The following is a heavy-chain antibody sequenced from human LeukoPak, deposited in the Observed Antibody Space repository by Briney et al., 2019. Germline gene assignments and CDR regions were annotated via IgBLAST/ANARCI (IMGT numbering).Heavy chain of an antibody. D-gene: IGHD2-15*01. V-gene: IGHV1-2*02. CDR2: INPNSGDT. J-gene: IGHJ5*02. Sequence: ASVKVSCKASGYTFTGYYIHWVRQAPGQGLEWMGWINPNSGDTNYAQKFQARVTMTRDTSISTAYMELSRLRSDDTAVYYCARGYCSGGSCPNYFDPWGQGTLVTVSS. CDR1: GYTFTGYY. CDR3: ARGYCSGGSCPNYFDP.